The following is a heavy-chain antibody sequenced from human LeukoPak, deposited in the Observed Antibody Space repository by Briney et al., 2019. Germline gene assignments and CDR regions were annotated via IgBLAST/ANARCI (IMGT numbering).Heavy chain of an antibody. D-gene: IGHD6-25*01. Sequence: GGSLRLSCAASGFTVVSNYMSWVRQAPGKGLEWVSVLYSGGSTYYANSVKGRFTISRDNSKNTLHLQMNSLRAEDTAIYYCAREGRYSSDKGRDFDYWGQGTLVTVSS. J-gene: IGHJ4*02. CDR2: LYSGGST. CDR1: GFTVVSNY. CDR3: AREGRYSSDKGRDFDY. V-gene: IGHV3-66*01.